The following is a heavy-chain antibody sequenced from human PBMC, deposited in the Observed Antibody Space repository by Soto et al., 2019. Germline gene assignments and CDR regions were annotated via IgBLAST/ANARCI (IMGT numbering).Heavy chain of an antibody. V-gene: IGHV1-18*01. CDR1: GYTFTSYG. CDR3: ARGRGVWSGYSTDDDAFDI. J-gene: IGHJ3*02. Sequence: SSVKVSCTASGYTFTSYGISWVRQAPGQGLEWMGWISAYNGNTNYAQKLQGRVTMTTDTSTSTAYMELRSLRSDDTAVYYCARGRGVWSGYSTDDDAFDIWGQGTVVTVSS. CDR2: ISAYNGNT. D-gene: IGHD3-3*01.